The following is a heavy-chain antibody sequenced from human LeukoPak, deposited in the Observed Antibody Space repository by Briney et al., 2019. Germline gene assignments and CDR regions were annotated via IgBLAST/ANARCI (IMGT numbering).Heavy chain of an antibody. CDR3: AELGITMIGGV. CDR2: ISSSGSTI. V-gene: IGHV3-48*03. D-gene: IGHD3-10*02. J-gene: IGHJ4*02. Sequence: PGGSLRLSCAASGFTFSSYEMNWVRQAPGKGLEWVSYISSSGSTIYYADSVKGRFTISRDNAKNSLYLQMNSLRAEDTAVYYCAELGITMIGGVWGQGPLVTVSS. CDR1: GFTFSSYE.